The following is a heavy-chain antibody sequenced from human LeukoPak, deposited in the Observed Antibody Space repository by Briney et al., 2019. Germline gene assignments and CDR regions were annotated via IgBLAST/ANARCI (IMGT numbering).Heavy chain of an antibody. CDR2: FDPEDGET. CDR1: GYTLTELS. Sequence: ASVKVSCKVSGYTLTELSMHWVRQAPGKGLEWMGGFDPEDGETIYAQKFQGRVTMTEDTSTDTAYMELSSLRSEDTAVYYCARDIGRGYSYGPDLGYWGQGTLVTVSS. J-gene: IGHJ4*02. V-gene: IGHV1-24*01. CDR3: ARDIGRGYSYGPDLGY. D-gene: IGHD5-18*01.